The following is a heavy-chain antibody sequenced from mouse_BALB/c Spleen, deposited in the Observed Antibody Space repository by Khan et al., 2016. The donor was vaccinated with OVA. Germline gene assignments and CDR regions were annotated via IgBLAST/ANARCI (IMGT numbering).Heavy chain of an antibody. CDR2: INPSTGYT. J-gene: IGHJ2*01. CDR1: GYTFINYW. CDR3: ARRGLRWDFDY. V-gene: IGHV1-7*01. Sequence: QVQLKQSGAELAKPGASVKMSCKASGYTFINYWILWIKQRPGQGLEWIGYINPSTGYTAYNQHFKDKATLTADKSSSTAYMQLSSLTSEDTTVYYCARRGLRWDFDYWGKGTTLTVSS. D-gene: IGHD1-1*01.